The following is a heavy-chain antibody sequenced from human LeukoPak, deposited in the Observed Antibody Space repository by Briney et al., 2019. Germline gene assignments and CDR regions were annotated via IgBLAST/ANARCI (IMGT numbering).Heavy chain of an antibody. CDR3: TRVSTWLRESDFDY. D-gene: IGHD5-12*01. Sequence: GASVKVSCKASGYTFTSYGISWVRQAPGQGLEWMGWISAYNGNTNYAQKLQGRVTMTTDTSTSTAYMELRSLRSDDTAVYYCTRVSTWLRESDFDYWGQGTLVTVSS. J-gene: IGHJ4*02. CDR2: ISAYNGNT. CDR1: GYTFTSYG. V-gene: IGHV1-18*01.